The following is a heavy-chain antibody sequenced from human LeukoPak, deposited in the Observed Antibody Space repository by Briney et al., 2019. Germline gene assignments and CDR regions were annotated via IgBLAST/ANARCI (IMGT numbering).Heavy chain of an antibody. Sequence: SKTLSLTCAVSGGSISTYYWSWIRQPAGKGLEWIGRIHTSGSTDYNPSLESRVTMSVDTSRNQFSLKLSSVTAADTAVYYCAREGSMTARPFVSIDYWGQGTLVTVSS. D-gene: IGHD6-6*01. V-gene: IGHV4-4*07. J-gene: IGHJ4*02. CDR1: GGSISTYY. CDR3: AREGSMTARPFVSIDY. CDR2: IHTSGST.